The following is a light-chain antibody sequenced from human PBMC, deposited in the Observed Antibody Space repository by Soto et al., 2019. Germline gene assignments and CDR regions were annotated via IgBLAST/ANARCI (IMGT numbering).Light chain of an antibody. J-gene: IGKJ2*01. CDR2: GAS. V-gene: IGKV3-15*01. Sequence: EVLMTQSQGTLYVSPGERVTVSCRASQSIGSNLAWYQQKPGQAPRLLIYGASTRVIGVPDRISGGRSGTEFTLTISSLQSEDIAVYFCQQYNDWTPYPFGQGTKLEIK. CDR1: QSIGSN. CDR3: QQYNDWTPYP.